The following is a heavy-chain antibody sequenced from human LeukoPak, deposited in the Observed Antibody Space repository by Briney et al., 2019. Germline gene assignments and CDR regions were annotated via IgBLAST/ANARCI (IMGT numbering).Heavy chain of an antibody. V-gene: IGHV4-38-2*02. J-gene: IGHJ5*02. CDR2: IYHSGST. Sequence: PSGTLSLTCTVSGYSISSGYYWGWIRQPPGKGLEWIGSIYHSGSTYYNPSLKSRVTISVDTSKNQFSLKLSSVTAADTAVYYCARMIGYNNYDSSGPFDPWGQGTLVTVSS. D-gene: IGHD3-22*01. CDR1: GYSISSGYY. CDR3: ARMIGYNNYDSSGPFDP.